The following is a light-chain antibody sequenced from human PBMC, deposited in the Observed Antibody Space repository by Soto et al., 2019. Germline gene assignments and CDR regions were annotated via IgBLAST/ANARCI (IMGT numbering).Light chain of an antibody. Sequence: EIVLTQSPATLSLSPGERATLSCRASQSVSSSYLAWYQQKPGQAPRLLIYGAASRATGIPDRFSGSGSGIDFTLSISRLEPEDFAVYYCQQYGSSLYTFGQGTKLEIK. CDR1: QSVSSSY. CDR3: QQYGSSLYT. J-gene: IGKJ2*01. V-gene: IGKV3-20*01. CDR2: GAA.